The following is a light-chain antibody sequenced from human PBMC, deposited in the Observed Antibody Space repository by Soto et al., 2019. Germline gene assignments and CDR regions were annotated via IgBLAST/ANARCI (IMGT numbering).Light chain of an antibody. Sequence: QSVLTQPPSASGTPGQRVTISCSGSSSNFGSYTVNWYQQLPGTAPKLLIYTNDQRPSGVPDRFSGSKSGTSASLAISGLQSEDEAGYYCAAWDDSLNGWVFGGGTKLPVL. V-gene: IGLV1-44*01. CDR1: SSNFGSYT. J-gene: IGLJ3*02. CDR3: AAWDDSLNGWV. CDR2: TND.